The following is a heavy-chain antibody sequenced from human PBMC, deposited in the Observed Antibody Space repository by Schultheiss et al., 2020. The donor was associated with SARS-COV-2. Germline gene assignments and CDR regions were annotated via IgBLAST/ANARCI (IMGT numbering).Heavy chain of an antibody. V-gene: IGHV4-38-2*02. J-gene: IGHJ5*02. Sequence: SETLSLTCAVSGYSISSGYYWGWIRQPPGKGLEWIGSIYYSGSTYYNPSLKSRVTISVDTSKNQFSLKLSSVTAADTAVYYCARDRPFDPWGQGTLVTVSS. CDR2: IYYSGST. CDR1: GYSISSGYY. CDR3: ARDRPFDP.